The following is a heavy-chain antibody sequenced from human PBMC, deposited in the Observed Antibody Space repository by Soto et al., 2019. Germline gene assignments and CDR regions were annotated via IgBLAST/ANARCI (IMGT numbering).Heavy chain of an antibody. V-gene: IGHV4-4*08. J-gene: IGHJ5*02. CDR2: MYFGGSF. Sequence: QMQLQASGPGLVKPSETPSLTCNVSGASVRHGSCSWIRQPPGKCLAWIGFMYFGGSFNYNPSLTSRATISVETSKNQFDRKLTSVTASDTAVYYCARLYYDSTGFAVDPWGQGTLVTVSS. CDR1: GASVRHGS. D-gene: IGHD3-22*01. CDR3: ARLYYDSTGFAVDP.